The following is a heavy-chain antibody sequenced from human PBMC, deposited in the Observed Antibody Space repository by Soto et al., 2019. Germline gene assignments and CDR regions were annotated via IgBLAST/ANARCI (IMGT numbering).Heavy chain of an antibody. Sequence: EVQLEESGGGLVQPGGSLKLSCAGLGFNFSGSALHWVRQPSGKGLEWVGRIRSKAKKYATSYATSVQGRFSLSRDDSKNTAFLQMNSLRDEDTGVYFCTGRGGDSLPDIWDRGTLVTVSS. CDR1: GFNFSGSA. D-gene: IGHD4-17*01. V-gene: IGHV3-73*01. J-gene: IGHJ4*02. CDR2: IRSKAKKYAT. CDR3: TGRGGDSLPDI.